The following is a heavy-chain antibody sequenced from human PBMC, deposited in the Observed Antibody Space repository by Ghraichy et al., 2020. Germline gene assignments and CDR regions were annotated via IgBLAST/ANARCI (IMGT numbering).Heavy chain of an antibody. J-gene: IGHJ4*02. Sequence: GVSLRLSCSASGFTFRAYWMHWVRQVPGKGLEWVSCMNQDGSIRTYADSVKGRFTISRDNAKNTVYLQMNSLRTDDTAVYYCAKDLMRIDYHSPGDDFDYSGQGTLVTVSS. D-gene: IGHD3-22*01. CDR2: MNQDGSIR. CDR1: GFTFRAYW. CDR3: AKDLMRIDYHSPGDDFDY. V-gene: IGHV3-74*01.